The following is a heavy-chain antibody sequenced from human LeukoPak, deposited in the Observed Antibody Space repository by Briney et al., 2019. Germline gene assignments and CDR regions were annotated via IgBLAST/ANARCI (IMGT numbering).Heavy chain of an antibody. V-gene: IGHV4-4*09. CDR1: GGSISSYY. CDR2: TYTSGST. J-gene: IGHJ3*02. CDR3: ARHVVPAAMVAFDI. Sequence: PSETLSLACTVSGGSISSYYWSWIRQPPGKGLEWIGYTYTSGSTNYNPSLKSRVTISVDTSKNQFSLKLSSVTAADTAVYYCARHVVPAAMVAFDIWGQGTMVTVSS. D-gene: IGHD2-2*01.